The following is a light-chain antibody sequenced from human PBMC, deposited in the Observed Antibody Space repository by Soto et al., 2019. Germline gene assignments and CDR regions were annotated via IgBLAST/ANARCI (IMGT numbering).Light chain of an antibody. CDR1: QSVSSSY. CDR3: QLYGSGYT. V-gene: IGKV3-20*01. CDR2: GAS. Sequence: ETVLTQSPVTLSLSPGERATLSCRASQSVSSSYVAWYQQKPGQAPRLLIYGASRRATGIPDRFSGSVSGPDFTLTISRLEPDDFAVYYCQLYGSGYTFRQGPKLKI. J-gene: IGKJ2*01.